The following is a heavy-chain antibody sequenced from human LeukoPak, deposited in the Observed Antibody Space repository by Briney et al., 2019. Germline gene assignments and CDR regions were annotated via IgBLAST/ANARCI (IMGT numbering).Heavy chain of an antibody. Sequence: ASVKVSCKASGYTFTSYGISWVRQAPGQGLEWMGWISAYNGNTNYAQKLQGRVTMTTDTSTSIAYMELRSLRSDDTAVYYCARDVRGYYDSSGYLVDWGQGTLVTVSS. CDR2: ISAYNGNT. CDR1: GYTFTSYG. J-gene: IGHJ4*02. V-gene: IGHV1-18*01. D-gene: IGHD3-22*01. CDR3: ARDVRGYYDSSGYLVD.